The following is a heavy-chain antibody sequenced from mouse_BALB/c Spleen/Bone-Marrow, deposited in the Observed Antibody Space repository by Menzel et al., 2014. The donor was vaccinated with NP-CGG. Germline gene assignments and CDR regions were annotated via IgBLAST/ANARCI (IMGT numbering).Heavy chain of an antibody. CDR2: INNGGTYT. D-gene: IGHD4-1*02. CDR1: GFTFSSYG. V-gene: IGHV5-6*01. J-gene: IGHJ3*01. CDR3: ALNWDSAY. Sequence: EVQPQQSGGDLVKPGGSLKLSCAASGFTFSSYGMSWVRQTPDKRLEWVATINNGGTYTYYPDSVKGRFTISRDNAKNTLYLQMSSLKSEDTAMYYCALNWDSAYWGQGTLVTVSA.